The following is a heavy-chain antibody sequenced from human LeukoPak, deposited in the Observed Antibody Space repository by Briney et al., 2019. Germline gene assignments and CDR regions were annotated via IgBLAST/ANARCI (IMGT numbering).Heavy chain of an antibody. CDR1: GFTFTNAW. CDR3: TTAITMTLGAFDI. CDR2: IKSKTDGGTT. J-gene: IGHJ3*02. V-gene: IGHV3-15*01. Sequence: PGGSLRLSCAASGFTFTNAWMSWVRQAPGKGLEWVGRIKSKTDGGTTDYAAPVKGRFTFSRDDSKNTLYLQMNSLKTDDTAVNYCTTAITMTLGAFDIWGHGTMVTVSS. D-gene: IGHD3-22*01.